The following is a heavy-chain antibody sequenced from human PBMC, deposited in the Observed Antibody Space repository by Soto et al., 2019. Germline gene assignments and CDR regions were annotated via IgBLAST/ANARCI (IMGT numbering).Heavy chain of an antibody. CDR1: GYTFSGFY. Sequence: ASVKVSCKASGYTFSGFYMHWVRQAPGQGLEWMGWINPNSGGTNYAQKLQGRVTMTTDTSTSTAYMELRSLRSDDTAVYYCARKSTQGVYWYYYDSSGYPDFDYWGQGTLVTVSS. CDR3: ARKSTQGVYWYYYDSSGYPDFDY. V-gene: IGHV1-2*02. CDR2: INPNSGGT. D-gene: IGHD3-22*01. J-gene: IGHJ4*02.